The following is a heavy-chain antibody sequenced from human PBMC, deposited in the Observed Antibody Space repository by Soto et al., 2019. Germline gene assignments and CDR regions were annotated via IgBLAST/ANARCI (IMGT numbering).Heavy chain of an antibody. CDR1: GVSISKSSYY. D-gene: IGHD2-2*01. Sequence: QLQMEESGPGLVKPSETLSLSCTVSGVSISKSSYYWGWIRQPPGRGLEWIGSIHSSGSTSYNPSLEDRVTMSVDTSKNQFSLRLNSVTAADTAVYYCARLVIVPAAMSDYYMHVRGKGATVTVSS. V-gene: IGHV4-39*01. CDR3: ARLVIVPAAMSDYYMHV. J-gene: IGHJ6*03. CDR2: IHSSGST.